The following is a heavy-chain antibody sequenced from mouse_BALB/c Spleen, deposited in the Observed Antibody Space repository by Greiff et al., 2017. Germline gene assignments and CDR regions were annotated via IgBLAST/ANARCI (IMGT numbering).Heavy chain of an antibody. CDR3: SSYYGSGPFDC. V-gene: IGHV3-2*02. D-gene: IGHD1-1*01. CDR1: GYSITSDYA. CDR2: ISYSGST. J-gene: IGHJ2*01. Sequence: EVQRVESGPGLVKPSQSLSLTCTVTGYSITSDYAWNWIRQFPGNKLEWMGYISYSGSTSYNPSLKSRISITRDTSKNQFFLQLSSVTTEDTATYYCSSYYGSGPFDCWGQGTTLTVSS.